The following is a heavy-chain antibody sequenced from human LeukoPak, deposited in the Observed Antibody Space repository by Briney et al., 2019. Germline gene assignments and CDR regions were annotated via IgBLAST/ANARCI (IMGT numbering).Heavy chain of an antibody. D-gene: IGHD3-9*01. V-gene: IGHV3-21*01. CDR3: ASVLRYFDWSPHY. CDR1: GFTFSSYS. J-gene: IGHJ4*02. Sequence: GGSLRLSCAASGFTFSSYSMNWVRQAPGKGLEWVSSISSSSSYIYYADSVKGRFTISRDNAKNSLYLQMNSLRAEDTAVYYCASVLRYFDWSPHYWGQGTLVTVSS. CDR2: ISSSSSYI.